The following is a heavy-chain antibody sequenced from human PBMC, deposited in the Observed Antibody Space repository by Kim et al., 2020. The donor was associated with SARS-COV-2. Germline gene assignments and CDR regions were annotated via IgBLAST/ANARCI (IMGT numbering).Heavy chain of an antibody. D-gene: IGHD6-13*01. V-gene: IGHV1-69*13. Sequence: SVKVSCKASGGTFSSYAISWVRQAPGQGLEWMGGIIPIFGTANYAQKFQGRVTITADESTSTAYMELSSLRSEDTAVYYCARNSIAAAGTVNYYGMDVWGQGTTVTVSS. J-gene: IGHJ6*02. CDR1: GGTFSSYA. CDR2: IIPIFGTA. CDR3: ARNSIAAAGTVNYYGMDV.